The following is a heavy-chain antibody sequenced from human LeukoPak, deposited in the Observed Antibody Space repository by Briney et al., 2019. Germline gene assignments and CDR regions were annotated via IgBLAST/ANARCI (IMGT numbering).Heavy chain of an antibody. V-gene: IGHV3-7*03. J-gene: IGHJ4*02. CDR3: AREGCSGGSCYLAY. CDR2: IKQDGSEK. CDR1: GFTVSSNY. Sequence: GGSLRLSCAASGFTVSSNYMSWVRQAPGKGLEWVANIKQDGSEKYYVDSVKGRFTISRDNAKNSLYLQMNSLRAEDTAVYYCAREGCSGGSCYLAYWGQGTLVTVSS. D-gene: IGHD2-15*01.